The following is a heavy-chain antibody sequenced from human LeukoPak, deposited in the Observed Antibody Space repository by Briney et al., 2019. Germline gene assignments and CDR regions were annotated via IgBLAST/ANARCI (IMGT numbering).Heavy chain of an antibody. Sequence: ASVKVSCKASGYTFTSYGISWVRQAPGQGREWMGWISAYNGNTKYAQKLEGRDTMTTDTTASTGYKEARSLRSDRPAVYFRARDRSSSWAFDYWGQGTLVTVSS. D-gene: IGHD6-13*01. CDR1: GYTFTSYG. CDR3: ARDRSSSWAFDY. J-gene: IGHJ4*02. V-gene: IGHV1-18*01. CDR2: ISAYNGNT.